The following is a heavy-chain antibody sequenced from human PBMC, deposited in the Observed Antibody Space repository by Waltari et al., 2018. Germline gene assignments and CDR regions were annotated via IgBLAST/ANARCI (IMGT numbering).Heavy chain of an antibody. Sequence: EVRLVASGGGLVQPGGSLRLSCAASGFTFSSYWMSWVRQAPGKGLEWVANIKQDGSEKYYVDSVKGRFTISRDNAKNSLYLQMNSLRAEDTAVYYCARWMEQLASEFDYWGQGTLVTVSS. CDR1: GFTFSSYW. J-gene: IGHJ4*02. CDR2: IKQDGSEK. V-gene: IGHV3-7*01. D-gene: IGHD6-13*01. CDR3: ARWMEQLASEFDY.